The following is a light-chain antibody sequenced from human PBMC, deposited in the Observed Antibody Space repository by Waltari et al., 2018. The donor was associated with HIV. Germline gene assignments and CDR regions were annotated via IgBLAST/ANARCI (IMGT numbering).Light chain of an antibody. V-gene: IGKV3-15*01. Sequence: EIVMTQSPATLSVSLGERATLSCRASQSVNSSLAWYQQKPGQAPRLLIYDASTRATGVPARFSGSGSGTEFTLTISTLQSEDSAVYYCLQSIFWPFTFGQGTKLEI. J-gene: IGKJ2*01. CDR3: LQSIFWPFT. CDR2: DAS. CDR1: QSVNSS.